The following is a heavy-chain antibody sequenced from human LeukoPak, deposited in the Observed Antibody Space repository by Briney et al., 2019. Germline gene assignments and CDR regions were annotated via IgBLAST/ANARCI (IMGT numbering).Heavy chain of an antibody. J-gene: IGHJ3*02. CDR1: GFTFSSYA. Sequence: GGTLRLSCAASGFTFSSYAMNWVRHGPGKGLEWGSYISSSISTIYYSDSVKGRVTISRDKTKNSLYLQMNSLRAEDTAVYYCARDSIVDGAFDIWGQGTMVTVSS. CDR3: ARDSIVDGAFDI. V-gene: IGHV3-48*03. D-gene: IGHD2-15*01. CDR2: ISSSISTI.